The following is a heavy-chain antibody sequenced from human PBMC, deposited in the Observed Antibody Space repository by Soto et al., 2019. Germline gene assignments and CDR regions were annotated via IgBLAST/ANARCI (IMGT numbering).Heavy chain of an antibody. CDR3: ARDGGFGELFHFDY. CDR1: GFTFSSYG. Sequence: GGSLRLSCAASGFTFSSYGMNWVRQAPGKGLEWVSYISSSSSTIYYADSVKGRFTISRDNAKNSLYLQMNSLRAEDTAVYYCARDGGFGELFHFDYWGQGTLVTVSS. V-gene: IGHV3-48*01. J-gene: IGHJ4*02. D-gene: IGHD3-10*01. CDR2: ISSSSSTI.